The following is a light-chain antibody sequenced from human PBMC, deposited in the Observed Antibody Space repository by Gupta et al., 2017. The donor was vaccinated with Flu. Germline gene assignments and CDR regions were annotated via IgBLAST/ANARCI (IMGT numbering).Light chain of an antibody. J-gene: IGKJ1*01. CDR3: QQCGTSLPWT. CDR1: QSVSSSY. CDR2: GAS. Sequence: EIVLTQSPGSLSVSPGERATLSCRASQSVSSSYIAWYQQKPGQAPRLLIYGASSRATGIPDRFSGSGSGTDFTLTISRLEPEDFAVYYCQQCGTSLPWTFGQGTKVEIK. V-gene: IGKV3-20*01.